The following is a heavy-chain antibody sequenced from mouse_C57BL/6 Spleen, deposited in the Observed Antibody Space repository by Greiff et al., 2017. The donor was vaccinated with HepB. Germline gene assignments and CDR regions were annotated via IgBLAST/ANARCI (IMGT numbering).Heavy chain of an antibody. CDR2: ILPGSGST. Sequence: VKVVESGAELMKPGASVKLSCKATGYTFTGYWIEWVKQRPGHGLEWIGEILPGSGSTNYNEKFKGKATFTADTSSNTAYMQLSSLTTEDSAIYYCARLGTTVVVRVYAMDYWGQGTSVTVSS. V-gene: IGHV1-9*01. D-gene: IGHD1-1*01. J-gene: IGHJ4*01. CDR1: GYTFTGYW. CDR3: ARLGTTVVVRVYAMDY.